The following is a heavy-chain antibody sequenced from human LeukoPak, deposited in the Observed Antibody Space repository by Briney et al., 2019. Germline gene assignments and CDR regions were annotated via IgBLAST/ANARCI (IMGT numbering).Heavy chain of an antibody. CDR1: GGTFSSYA. CDR2: IIPIFGTA. V-gene: IGHV1-69*05. D-gene: IGHD5-12*01. CDR3: ARGGTIVATIPSYLRY. Sequence: SVKVSCKASGGTFSSYAISWVRQAPGQGLEWMGGIIPIFGTANYAQKLQGRVTMTTDTSTSTAYMELRSLRSDDTAVYYCARGGTIVATIPSYLRYWGQGTLVTVSS. J-gene: IGHJ4*02.